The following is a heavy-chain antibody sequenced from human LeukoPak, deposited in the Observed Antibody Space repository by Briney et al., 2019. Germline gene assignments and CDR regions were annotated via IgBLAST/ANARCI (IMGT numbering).Heavy chain of an antibody. Sequence: PSETLSLTCTISGDSTNTYFWSWIRQPPGKGLEWIGYIYYTGTTNYNPSLKSRVTISVDTSKNQFSLKLSSVTAADTAVYYCARGRRSIVVVTAIRLFYFDYWGQGTLVTVSS. V-gene: IGHV4-59*12. CDR3: ARGRRSIVVVTAIRLFYFDY. J-gene: IGHJ4*02. CDR1: GDSTNTYF. D-gene: IGHD2-21*02. CDR2: IYYTGTT.